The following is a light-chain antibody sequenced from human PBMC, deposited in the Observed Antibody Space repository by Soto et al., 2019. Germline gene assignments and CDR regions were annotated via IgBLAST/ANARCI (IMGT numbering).Light chain of an antibody. J-gene: IGKJ5*01. CDR2: DAS. CDR3: QQYDNFPPIT. Sequence: DIQITQSPSSLSSSVLDRFTITCQASQDISNHLNWYQQKPGKAPELLMFDASNLEPGVPSRFSGSGSGTDFTLTISSLQPEDVATYFCQQYDNFPPITFGQGTRLEI. V-gene: IGKV1-33*01. CDR1: QDISNH.